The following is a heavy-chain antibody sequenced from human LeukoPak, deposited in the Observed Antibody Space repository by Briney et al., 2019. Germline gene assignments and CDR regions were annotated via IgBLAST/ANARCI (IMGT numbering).Heavy chain of an antibody. Sequence: GGSRRLSCAASGFSFSKYTMNWVRQAPGKGLEWLSSISSSTTYIYYADSVRGRFTILRDNAKNSLYLQMSNLRPEDTAVYYCARSEPTGVWFVYWGQGTLVTVSS. J-gene: IGHJ4*02. V-gene: IGHV3-21*01. CDR1: GFSFSKYT. CDR3: ARSEPTGVWFVY. CDR2: ISSSTTYI. D-gene: IGHD3-10*01.